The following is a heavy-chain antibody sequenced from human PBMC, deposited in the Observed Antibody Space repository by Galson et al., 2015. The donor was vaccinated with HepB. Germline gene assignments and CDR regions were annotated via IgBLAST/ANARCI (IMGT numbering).Heavy chain of an antibody. CDR3: AKDCCGDSFFDY. Sequence: SLRLSCAASGIAFRDYGMSWVRQSPERGLEWVSTVDDIGTTTHYADSVRGRFTISRDNSRHTVSLQLNSLRVEDTAIYYCAKDCCGDSFFDYWGHGTLVIVS. CDR2: VDDIGTTT. CDR1: GIAFRDYG. D-gene: IGHD4-23*01. J-gene: IGHJ4*01. V-gene: IGHV3-23*05.